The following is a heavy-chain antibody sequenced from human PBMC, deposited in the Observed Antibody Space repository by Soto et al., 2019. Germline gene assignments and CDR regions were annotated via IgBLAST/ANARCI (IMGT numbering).Heavy chain of an antibody. CDR2: IYYSGIP. V-gene: IGHV4-31*03. J-gene: IGHJ4*02. CDR3: ARVTVVAATLFDY. CDR1: GRSISSGGYY. D-gene: IGHD2-15*01. Sequence: QVTLQESGPGLVKPSQTLSLTCTVSGRSISSGGYYWSWLRQHPGKGLAWIGYIYYSGIPYYNPTLKSRVTMSVDTSKKQVSPKLSSVTAADTAVYYCARVTVVAATLFDYLGPGTLVTVSS.